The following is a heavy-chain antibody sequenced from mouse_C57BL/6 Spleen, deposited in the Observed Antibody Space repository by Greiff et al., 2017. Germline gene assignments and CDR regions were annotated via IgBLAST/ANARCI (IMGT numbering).Heavy chain of an antibody. CDR3: ASGDSNYLFAY. J-gene: IGHJ3*01. V-gene: IGHV1-42*01. CDR1: GYSFTGYY. Sequence: VQLKESGPELVKPGASVKISCKASGYSFTGYYMNWVKQSPEKSLEWIGEINPSTGGTTYNQKFKAKATLTVDKSYSTAYMQLKSLTSEDSAVYYCASGDSNYLFAYWGQGTLVTVSA. CDR2: INPSTGGT. D-gene: IGHD2-5*01.